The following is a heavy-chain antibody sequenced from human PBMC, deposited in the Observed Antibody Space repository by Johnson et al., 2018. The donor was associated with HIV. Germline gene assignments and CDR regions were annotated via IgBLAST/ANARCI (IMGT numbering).Heavy chain of an antibody. Sequence: QVQLVESGGGVVQPGRSLRLSCAASGFTFSSMHWDRQAPGKGLEWVAVISHDGSHKYYADSVKGRFSLSRDNSKNTLYLQMNSLRAEDTAVYYCAKDVELHGAFDIWGQGTMVTVSS. CDR3: AKDVELHGAFDI. D-gene: IGHD1-26*01. CDR2: ISHDGSHK. J-gene: IGHJ3*02. V-gene: IGHV3-30*18. CDR1: GFTFSS.